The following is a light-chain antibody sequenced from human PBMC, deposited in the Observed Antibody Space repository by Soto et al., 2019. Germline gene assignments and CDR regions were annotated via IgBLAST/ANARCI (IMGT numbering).Light chain of an antibody. CDR1: SSNIGNNY. Sequence: QSVLTQPPSVSAAPGQKVTISCSGSSSNIGNNYVSWYQQLPGTAPKLLIYDNNKRPSGIPDRFSGSKSGTSATLGITGLQTGDEADYYCGTWDSSRVGVFGGGTKLTVL. V-gene: IGLV1-51*01. CDR3: GTWDSSRVGV. J-gene: IGLJ2*01. CDR2: DNN.